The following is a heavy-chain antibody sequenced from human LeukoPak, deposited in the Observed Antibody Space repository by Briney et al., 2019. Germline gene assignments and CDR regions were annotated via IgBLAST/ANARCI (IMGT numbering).Heavy chain of an antibody. Sequence: SETLSLTCTVSGGSISSSSYYWGWIRQPPGKGLEWIGSIYYSGSTYYNPSLKSRVTISVDTSKNQFSLKLSSVTAADTAVYYCARVDSSGYYVFDYWGQGTLVTVSS. CDR1: GGSISSSSYY. CDR3: ARVDSSGYYVFDY. D-gene: IGHD3-22*01. J-gene: IGHJ4*02. CDR2: IYYSGST. V-gene: IGHV4-39*07.